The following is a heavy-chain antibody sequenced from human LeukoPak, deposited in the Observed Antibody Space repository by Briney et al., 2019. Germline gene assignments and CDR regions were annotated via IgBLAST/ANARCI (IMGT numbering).Heavy chain of an antibody. V-gene: IGHV1-2*02. J-gene: IGHJ3*02. Sequence: ASVKVSCKASGYTFTGYYMHWVRQAPGQGLEWMGWINPSSGGTNYAQKFQGRVTMTTDTSTSTAYMELRSLRSDDTAVYYCARDSGGYYDPLDAFDIWGQGTMVTVSS. CDR2: INPSSGGT. CDR1: GYTFTGYY. CDR3: ARDSGGYYDPLDAFDI. D-gene: IGHD3-22*01.